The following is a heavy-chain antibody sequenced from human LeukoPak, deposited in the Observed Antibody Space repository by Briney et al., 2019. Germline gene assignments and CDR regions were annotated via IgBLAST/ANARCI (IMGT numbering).Heavy chain of an antibody. CDR2: IYYSGST. CDR1: GGSISSGDYY. Sequence: SETLSLTCTVSGGSISSGDYYWSWIRQPPGKGLVCIGYIYYSGSTYYNPSLKSRVTISVDTSKNQFSLKLSSVTAADTAVYYCARWSGSYSYFDYWGQGTLVTVSS. D-gene: IGHD1-26*01. V-gene: IGHV4-30-4*08. J-gene: IGHJ4*02. CDR3: ARWSGSYSYFDY.